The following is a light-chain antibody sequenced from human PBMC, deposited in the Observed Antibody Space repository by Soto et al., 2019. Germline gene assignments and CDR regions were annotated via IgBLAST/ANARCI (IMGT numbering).Light chain of an antibody. CDR1: QSISRW. CDR3: QQYSSYWT. V-gene: IGKV1-5*03. Sequence: DIQMTQSPSTLSASVGDRVTITCRASQSISRWLAWYQQKPGKAPKLLIYKASNLESGVPSSLSARASGTEFTLSISSMPPDDFATYYCQQYSSYWTFGHGTKVDIK. J-gene: IGKJ1*01. CDR2: KAS.